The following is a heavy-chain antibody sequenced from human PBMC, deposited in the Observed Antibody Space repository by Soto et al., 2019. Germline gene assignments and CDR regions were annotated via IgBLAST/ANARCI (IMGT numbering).Heavy chain of an antibody. CDR3: ARGQGRPLNCFDP. CDR1: GGSISSGGYS. CDR2: IYHSGST. J-gene: IGHJ5*02. V-gene: IGHV4-30-2*01. Sequence: SETLSLTCAVSGGSISSGGYSWSWIRQPPGKGLEWIGYIYHSGSTYYNPSLKSRVTISVDRSKNQFSLKLSSVTAADTAVYYGARGQGRPLNCFDPWGQGTLVTVSS.